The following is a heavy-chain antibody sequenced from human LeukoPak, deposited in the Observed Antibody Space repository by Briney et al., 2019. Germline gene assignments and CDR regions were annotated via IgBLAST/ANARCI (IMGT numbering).Heavy chain of an antibody. Sequence: SETLSLTCTVSGGSISSSGYCWGWIRQPPGKGLEWIGSIDYSGNTNYNPSLKRRATIAVDMSKNQFSLKLSSVTTADTAVYYCPRRRWSDDELVGYYWGQGTLVTVSS. CDR1: GGSISSSGYC. V-gene: IGHV4-39*01. CDR3: PRRRWSDDELVGYY. J-gene: IGHJ4*02. D-gene: IGHD2-15*01. CDR2: IDYSGNT.